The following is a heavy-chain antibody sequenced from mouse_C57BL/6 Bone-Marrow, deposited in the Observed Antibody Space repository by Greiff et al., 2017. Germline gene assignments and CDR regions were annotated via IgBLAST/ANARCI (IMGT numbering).Heavy chain of an antibody. D-gene: IGHD1-1*01. CDR3: ARAYGSPYYAMDY. Sequence: EVQVVESEGGLVQPGSSMKLSCTASGFTFSDYYMAWVRQVPEKGLECVANINYDGSSTYYLDSLKSRFIISRDNAKNILYLQMSSLKSEDTATYYCARAYGSPYYAMDYWGQGTSVTVSS. J-gene: IGHJ4*01. CDR1: GFTFSDYY. V-gene: IGHV5-16*01. CDR2: INYDGSST.